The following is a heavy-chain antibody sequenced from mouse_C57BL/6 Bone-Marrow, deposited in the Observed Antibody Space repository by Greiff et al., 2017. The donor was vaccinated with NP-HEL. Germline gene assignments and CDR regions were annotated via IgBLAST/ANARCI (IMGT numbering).Heavy chain of an antibody. V-gene: IGHV1-26*01. CDR3: AREMGDLRGFAY. CDR2: INPNNGGT. CDR1: GYTFTDYY. D-gene: IGHD1-1*01. J-gene: IGHJ3*01. Sequence: EVQLQQSGPELVKPGASVKISCKASGYTFTDYYMNWVKQSHGKSLEWIGDINPNNGGTSYNQKFKGKATLTVDKSSSTAYMELRSLTSEDSAVYYCAREMGDLRGFAYWGQGTLVTVSA.